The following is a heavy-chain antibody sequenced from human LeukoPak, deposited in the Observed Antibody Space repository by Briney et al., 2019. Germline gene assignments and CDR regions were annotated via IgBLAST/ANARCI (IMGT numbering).Heavy chain of an antibody. Sequence: ASETLSLTCAVYGGSFSGYYWSWIRQPPGKGLEWIGEINHSGSTNYNPSLKSRVTISVDTSKNQFSLKLSSVTAADTAVYYCARQGRGSWYYYDSSGYSHYFDYWGQGTLVTVSS. V-gene: IGHV4-34*01. J-gene: IGHJ4*02. CDR3: ARQGRGSWYYYDSSGYSHYFDY. D-gene: IGHD3-22*01. CDR1: GGSFSGYY. CDR2: INHSGST.